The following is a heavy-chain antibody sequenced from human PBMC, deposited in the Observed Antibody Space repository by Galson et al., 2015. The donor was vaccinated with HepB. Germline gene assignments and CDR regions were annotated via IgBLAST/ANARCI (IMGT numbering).Heavy chain of an antibody. CDR3: ARECIAAAGTDFNYYYGMDV. V-gene: IGHV3-30*04. J-gene: IGHJ6*02. CDR1: GFTFSSYA. CDR2: ISYDGSNK. D-gene: IGHD6-13*01. Sequence: SLRLSCAASGFTFSSYAMHWVRQAPGKGLEWVAVISYDGSNKYYADSVEGRFTISRDNSKNTLYLQMNSLRAEDTAVYYCARECIAAAGTDFNYYYGMDVWGQGTTVTVSS.